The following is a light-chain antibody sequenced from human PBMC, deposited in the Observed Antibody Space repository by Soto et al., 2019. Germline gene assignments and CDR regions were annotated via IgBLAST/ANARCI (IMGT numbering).Light chain of an antibody. CDR3: QHYNNWPPWT. CDR2: GAS. Sequence: PGERATLSCRASQRISSNLAWYQQRRGQAPRLLIYGASTRAPGIPARFSGSGSETEFTLTISSLQSEDFAVYYCQHYNNWPPWTFGQGTKVDIK. CDR1: QRISSN. V-gene: IGKV3-15*01. J-gene: IGKJ1*01.